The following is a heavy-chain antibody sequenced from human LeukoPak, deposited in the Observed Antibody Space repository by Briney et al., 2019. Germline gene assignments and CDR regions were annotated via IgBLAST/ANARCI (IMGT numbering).Heavy chain of an antibody. CDR3: ARGRSSSWNRYYYYYMDV. V-gene: IGHV4-34*01. CDR1: GGSFSGYY. J-gene: IGHJ6*03. D-gene: IGHD6-13*01. CDR2: INHSGST. Sequence: SETLSLTCAVYGGSFSGYYWSWIRQPPGKGLEWIGEINHSGSTNYNPSLKSRVTIAVDTSKNQFSLKPSSVTAADTAVYYCARGRSSSWNRYYYYYMDVWGKGTTVTVSS.